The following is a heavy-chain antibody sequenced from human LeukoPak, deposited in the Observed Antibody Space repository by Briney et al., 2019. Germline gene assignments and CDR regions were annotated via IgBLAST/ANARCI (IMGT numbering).Heavy chain of an antibody. J-gene: IGHJ3*01. CDR1: GGSISSFY. D-gene: IGHD6-13*01. V-gene: IGHV4-59*01. CDR3: ARISSSNWYNERGAFDV. CDR2: VYYTGST. Sequence: ASETLSLTCSVSGGSISSFYWSWVRQPPGKGLEWIGFVYYTGSTNYSPSLKSRVTISVDTSKNQFSLKLRSVTAADTAVYYCARISSSNWYNERGAFDVWGQGTMVTVSS.